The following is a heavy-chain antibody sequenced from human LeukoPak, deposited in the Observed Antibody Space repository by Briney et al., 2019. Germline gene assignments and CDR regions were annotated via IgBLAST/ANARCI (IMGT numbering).Heavy chain of an antibody. Sequence: GGSLRLSCVGSAFTFSEYSMSWIRQAPGRELEWISSITESGGTEYYADSVKGRFSISRDNAKSALYLQMNSLRAEDTAVYYCAKGGHYGDYVYYFQHWGQGTLVTVSS. CDR1: AFTFSEYS. V-gene: IGHV3-11*01. D-gene: IGHD4-17*01. CDR2: ITESGGTE. CDR3: AKGGHYGDYVYYFQH. J-gene: IGHJ1*01.